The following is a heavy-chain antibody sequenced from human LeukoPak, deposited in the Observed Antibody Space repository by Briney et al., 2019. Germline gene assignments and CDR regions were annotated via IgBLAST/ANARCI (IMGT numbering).Heavy chain of an antibody. CDR1: GFTFSNYA. CDR2: TSGSGGST. J-gene: IGHJ4*02. Sequence: PGGSLRLSCAASGFTFSNYAMSWVRQDPGKGLEGVSATSGSGGSTYYARSVKGRFIISRDNSKNTLYFQMKSLRAEDTAVYYCAKVYNNSWYEKPFDFWGQGTLVIVSS. D-gene: IGHD6-13*01. CDR3: AKVYNNSWYEKPFDF. V-gene: IGHV3-23*01.